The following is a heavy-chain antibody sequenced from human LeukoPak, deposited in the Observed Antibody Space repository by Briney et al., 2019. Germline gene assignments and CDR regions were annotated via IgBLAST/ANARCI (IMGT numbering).Heavy chain of an antibody. CDR3: ARGLISGSSDC. Sequence: SVKVSCKASGGTFSSYAISWVRQAPGQGLEWMGRIIPILGIANYAQKFQGRVTITADKSTSTAYMELSSLRSEDTAVYYCARGLISGSSDCWGQGTLVTVSS. CDR2: IIPILGIA. CDR1: GGTFSSYA. V-gene: IGHV1-69*04. J-gene: IGHJ4*02. D-gene: IGHD1-26*01.